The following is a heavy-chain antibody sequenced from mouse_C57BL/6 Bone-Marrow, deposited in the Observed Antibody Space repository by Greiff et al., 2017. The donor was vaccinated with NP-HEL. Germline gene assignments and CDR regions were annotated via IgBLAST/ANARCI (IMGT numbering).Heavy chain of an antibody. J-gene: IGHJ4*01. Sequence: QVQLQQSGPELVKPGASVKLSCKASGYTFTSYDINWVKQRPGQGLEWIGWIYPRDGSTKYNEKFKGNATLTVDTSSSTAYMELHSLTSEDSAVYFCARGGYYYAMDYWGQGTSVTVSS. CDR1: GYTFTSYD. CDR2: IYPRDGST. CDR3: ARGGYYYAMDY. V-gene: IGHV1-85*01.